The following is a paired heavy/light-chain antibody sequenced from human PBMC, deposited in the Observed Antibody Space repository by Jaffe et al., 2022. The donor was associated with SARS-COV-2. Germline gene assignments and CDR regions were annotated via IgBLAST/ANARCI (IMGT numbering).Heavy chain of an antibody. D-gene: IGHD3-3*01. CDR2: IYPGDSDT. Sequence: EVQLVQSGAEVKKPGESLKISCKGSGYSFTSYWIGWVRQMPGKGLEWMGIIYPGDSDTRYSPSFQGQVTISADKSISTAYLQWSSLKASDTAMYYCARHSLDFWSLIRQDYYYGMDVWGQGTTVTVSS. CDR1: GYSFTSYW. V-gene: IGHV5-51*01. CDR3: ARHSLDFWSLIRQDYYYGMDV. J-gene: IGHJ6*02.
Light chain of an antibody. CDR2: KIS. CDR3: MQATQFPWT. V-gene: IGKV2-24*01. J-gene: IGKJ1*01. Sequence: DIVMTQTPLSSPVTLGQPASISCRSSQSLVHSDGNTYLSWLQQRPGQPPRLLIYKISNRFSGVPDRFSGSGAGTDFTLKISRVEAEDVGVYYCMQATQFPWTFGQGTKVEIK. CDR1: QSLVHSDGNTY.